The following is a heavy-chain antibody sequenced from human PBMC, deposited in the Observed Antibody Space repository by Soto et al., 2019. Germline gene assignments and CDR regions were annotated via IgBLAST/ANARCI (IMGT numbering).Heavy chain of an antibody. J-gene: IGHJ4*02. V-gene: IGHV3-23*01. CDR1: GFTLSNYW. CDR3: AKDKYYD. D-gene: IGHD3-22*01. Sequence: EVQLLESGGGLVQPGGSLRLSCAASGFTLSNYWMNWVRQAPGKGLEWVSGISGSDGSTYYEDSVKGRFTISRDQAKNTMYLPMNSLRPENTAVSYCAKDKYYDWAQGTLVTVAS. CDR2: ISGSDGST.